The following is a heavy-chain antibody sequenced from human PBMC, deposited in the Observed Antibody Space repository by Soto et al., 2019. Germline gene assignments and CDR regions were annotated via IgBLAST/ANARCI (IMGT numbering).Heavy chain of an antibody. CDR2: IIPILGIA. CDR3: ARDRRVHNWNFDAFDI. Sequence: QVQLVQSGAEVKKPGSSVKVSCKASGGTFSSYTISWVRQAPGQGLEWMGRIIPILGIANYAQKFQGRVTITADKSTSTDYMELSSLRSEDTAVYYCARDRRVHNWNFDAFDIWGQGTMVTVSS. V-gene: IGHV1-69*08. CDR1: GGTFSSYT. D-gene: IGHD1-1*01. J-gene: IGHJ3*02.